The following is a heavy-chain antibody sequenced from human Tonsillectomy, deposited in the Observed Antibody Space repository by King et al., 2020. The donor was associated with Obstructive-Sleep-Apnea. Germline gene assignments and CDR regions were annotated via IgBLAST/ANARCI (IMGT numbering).Heavy chain of an antibody. CDR3: ARGEQLVGGYYYYYGMDV. V-gene: IGHV3-30*04. CDR2: ISYDGRNK. CDR1: GFTVRNYA. D-gene: IGHD6-6*01. Sequence: VQLVESGGGVVQPGRSLRLSCAASGFTVRNYALHWVRQAPGKGLGWVAVISYDGRNKYYANYVKGRFTISRDNSENTLYLQMNSLRAEDTAVYFCARGEQLVGGYYYYYGMDVWGQGTTVTVSS. J-gene: IGHJ6*02.